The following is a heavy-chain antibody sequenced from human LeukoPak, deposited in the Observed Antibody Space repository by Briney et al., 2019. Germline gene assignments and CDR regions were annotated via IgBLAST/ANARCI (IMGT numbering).Heavy chain of an antibody. CDR3: AKVGGITIYSFGPDY. J-gene: IGHJ4*02. Sequence: GGSLRLSCAASGFTFSSYAMSWVRQAPGKGREWVSGISGSGGSTYYADSVKGRFTISRDNSKNTLYLQMNSLRAEDTAVYYCAKVGGITIYSFGPDYWGQGTLVTVSP. CDR2: ISGSGGST. V-gene: IGHV3-23*01. CDR1: GFTFSSYA. D-gene: IGHD3-9*01.